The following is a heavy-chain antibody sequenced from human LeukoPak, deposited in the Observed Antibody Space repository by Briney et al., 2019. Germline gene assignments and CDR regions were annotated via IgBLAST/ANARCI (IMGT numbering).Heavy chain of an antibody. V-gene: IGHV3-53*01. CDR2: IYSGGST. J-gene: IGHJ4*02. CDR1: GLTVSSNY. D-gene: IGHD5-24*01. Sequence: GGSLRLSCAASGLTVSSNYMSWVRQAPGKGLEWVSVIYSGGSTYYADSVEGRFTISRDNSKNTLYLQMNSLRAEDTAVYYCARAGRDGYNYADYWGQGTLVTVSS. CDR3: ARAGRDGYNYADY.